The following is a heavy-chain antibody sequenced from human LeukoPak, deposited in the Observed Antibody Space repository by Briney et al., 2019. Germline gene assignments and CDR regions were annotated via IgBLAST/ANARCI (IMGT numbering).Heavy chain of an antibody. V-gene: IGHV4-4*09. J-gene: IGHJ6*03. CDR2: IYTSGST. Sequence: SETLSLTCTVSGGSISSYYWSWIRQPPGKGLEWIGYIYTSGSTNYNPSLKSRVTISVDTSKNQSSLKLSSVTAADTAVYYCAGSGSYYNARDYYYYYYYMDVWGKGTTVTVSS. D-gene: IGHD3-10*01. CDR1: GGSISSYY. CDR3: AGSGSYYNARDYYYYYYYMDV.